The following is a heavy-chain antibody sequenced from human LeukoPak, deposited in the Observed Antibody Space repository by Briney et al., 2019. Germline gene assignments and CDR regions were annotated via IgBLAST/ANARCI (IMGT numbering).Heavy chain of an antibody. V-gene: IGHV3-23*01. D-gene: IGHD4-17*01. CDR2: ISGSGGST. J-gene: IGHJ4*02. Sequence: GGSLSLSCAASGFTFSSYAMSWVRQAPGQGVEWVSAISGSGGSTYYADSVKGRSTISRDNSKNTLYLQMNSLRAEDTAVYYCAKSGFYRDYSWYFDYWGQGTLVTVSS. CDR1: GFTFSSYA. CDR3: AKSGFYRDYSWYFDY.